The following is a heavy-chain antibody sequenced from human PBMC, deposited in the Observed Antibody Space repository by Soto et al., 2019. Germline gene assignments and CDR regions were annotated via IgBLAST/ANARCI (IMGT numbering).Heavy chain of an antibody. V-gene: IGHV2-26*01. Sequence: SGPTLVNPTETLTLTCTVSGFSLSNARMGVSWIRQPPGKALEWLAHIFSNDEKSYSTSLKSRLTISKDTSKSQVVLTMTNMDPVDTATYYCARIIIPYSSGYYSMYFDYWGQGTLVTVSS. J-gene: IGHJ4*02. CDR1: GFSLSNARMG. CDR3: ARIIIPYSSGYYSMYFDY. CDR2: IFSNDEK. D-gene: IGHD3-22*01.